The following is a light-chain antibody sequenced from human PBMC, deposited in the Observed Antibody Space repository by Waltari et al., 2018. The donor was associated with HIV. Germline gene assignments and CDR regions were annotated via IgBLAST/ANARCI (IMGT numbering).Light chain of an antibody. CDR2: EVT. V-gene: IGLV2-14*01. CDR1: SSDVGAYNY. J-gene: IGLJ2*01. CDR3: ASYTTSSTLVV. Sequence: QSTLTQPASVSGSPGQSIAISCTGTSSDVGAYNYVSWYRQHPGKAPTLIIYEVTTRPSGVSDRFSGSKSGNTASLTISGLQAEDEADYYCASYTTSSTLVVFGGGTKLTVL.